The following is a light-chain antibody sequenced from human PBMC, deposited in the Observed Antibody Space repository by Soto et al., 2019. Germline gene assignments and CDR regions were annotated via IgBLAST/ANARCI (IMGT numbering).Light chain of an antibody. CDR1: QSVGRNY. CDR3: QHYGNSIT. J-gene: IGKJ5*01. V-gene: IGKV3-20*01. Sequence: ASTQSPRTLSLSPGAEATLSCRASQSVGRNYLAWYKQKPRQAPRLLIYAASSRSTGIPDSFSGSASGTGFTLTISRMQPDDFAVYYCQHYGNSITFGQGTRLEIK. CDR2: AAS.